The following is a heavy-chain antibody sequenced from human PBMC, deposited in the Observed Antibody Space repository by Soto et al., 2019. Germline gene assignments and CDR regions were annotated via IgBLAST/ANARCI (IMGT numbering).Heavy chain of an antibody. CDR2: INTNSGDT. D-gene: IGHD1-26*01. V-gene: IGHV1-2*04. CDR1: GYTFTGYQ. CDR3: ARWVGASNWFDP. J-gene: IGHJ5*02. Sequence: VKVSCKASGYTFTGYQIHWVRQAPGQGLEWMGWINTNSGDTNYAQKFQGWVTMTRDTSINTAYVQLSRLRSDDTAVYYCARWVGASNWFDPWGQGTLVTVSS.